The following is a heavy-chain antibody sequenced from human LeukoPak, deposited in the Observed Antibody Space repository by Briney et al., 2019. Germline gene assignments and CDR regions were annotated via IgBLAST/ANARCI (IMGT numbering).Heavy chain of an antibody. CDR1: GFTFSDYY. CDR3: ARDLRYYYMDV. Sequence: AGGSLRLSCAASGFTFSDYYMSWIRQAPGKGLEWVSYISSSGSTIYYADSVKGRFTISRDNAKNSLYLQMSSLRAEDTAVYYCARDLRYYYMDVWGKGTTVTVSS. J-gene: IGHJ6*03. V-gene: IGHV3-11*04. CDR2: ISSSGSTI.